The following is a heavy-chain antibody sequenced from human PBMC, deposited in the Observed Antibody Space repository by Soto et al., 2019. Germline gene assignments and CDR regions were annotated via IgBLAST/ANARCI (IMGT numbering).Heavy chain of an antibody. CDR3: ARLLRGPLAYYIDS. J-gene: IGHJ4*02. D-gene: IGHD2-15*01. Sequence: QITLKESGPPLVKPTQTLTLTCAFSGFSPTSSGVGVAWLRPPPGKALEWLAVIYWDDADHYKPSLETRQNIIKEPSKHHVLLTTTNMDLVNTDLNYCARLLRGPLAYYIDSWGKGTLVTV. CDR2: IYWDDAD. V-gene: IGHV2-5*02. CDR1: GFSPTSSGVG.